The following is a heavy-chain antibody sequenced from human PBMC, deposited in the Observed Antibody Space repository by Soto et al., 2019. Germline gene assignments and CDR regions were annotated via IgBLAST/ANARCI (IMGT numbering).Heavy chain of an antibody. Sequence: PGGSLRLSCRASGFTFGDYAMAWVRQVPGKGLEWVSGISASGGRTYYADSAKGRFTISRDNSNNTLYLQMSSLRAEDTAVYYCAKDLEVLSARFESWGQGALVTVSS. CDR2: ISASGGRT. J-gene: IGHJ4*02. D-gene: IGHD2-15*01. CDR1: GFTFGDYA. CDR3: AKDLEVLSARFES. V-gene: IGHV3-23*01.